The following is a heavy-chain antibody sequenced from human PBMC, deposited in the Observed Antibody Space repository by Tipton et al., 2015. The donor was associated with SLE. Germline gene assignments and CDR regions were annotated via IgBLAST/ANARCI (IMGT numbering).Heavy chain of an antibody. V-gene: IGHV4-59*11. CDR1: GGSISSHY. J-gene: IGHJ1*01. Sequence: TLSLTCTVSGGSISSHYWSWIRQPPGKGLEWIGYIYYSGGTNYNPSLKSRVTISVDTSENQFSLKLSSVTAADTAVYYCAGLMVYAMGFQHWGQGTLVTVSS. CDR2: IYYSGGT. CDR3: AGLMVYAMGFQH. D-gene: IGHD2-8*01.